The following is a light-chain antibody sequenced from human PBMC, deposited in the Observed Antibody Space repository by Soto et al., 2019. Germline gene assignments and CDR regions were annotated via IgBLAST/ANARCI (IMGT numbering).Light chain of an antibody. CDR2: DAS. Sequence: DIQMTQSPSTLSASVGDRVTITCRASQSISSWLAWYQQKPGKAPKLLIYDASSLESGVPSRFSGSGSGKDFALTLCSLHPDDCGTYHHQQYNRYSPYTFGQGTKLEIK. V-gene: IGKV1-5*01. CDR3: QQYNRYSPYT. CDR1: QSISSW. J-gene: IGKJ2*01.